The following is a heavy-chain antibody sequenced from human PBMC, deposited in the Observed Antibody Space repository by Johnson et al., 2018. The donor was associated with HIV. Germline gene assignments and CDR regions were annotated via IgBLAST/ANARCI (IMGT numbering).Heavy chain of an antibody. CDR3: ASSWGNAFDI. Sequence: QVQLVESGGGVVQPGRSLRLSCAASGFTFTTYAMHWVRQAPGQGLEWVAVISYDGSNKNYAASVKGRFTISRDNSKNTLYLQMNSLRAEDTAVYYCASSWGNAFDIWGQGTMVTVSS. CDR2: ISYDGSNK. J-gene: IGHJ3*02. V-gene: IGHV3-30*04. CDR1: GFTFTTYA. D-gene: IGHD7-27*01.